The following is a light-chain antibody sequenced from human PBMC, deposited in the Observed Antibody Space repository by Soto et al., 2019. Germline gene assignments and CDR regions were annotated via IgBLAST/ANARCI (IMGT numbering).Light chain of an antibody. Sequence: EIVMTQSPATLSVSPGERATLSCRASQSVSSNLAWYQQKAGQAPRLLIYGASTRATGIPARFSGSGSGTEFTLTISSLQSEDSAVDYCQQYNDWPRTFGQGTNVEIK. CDR3: QQYNDWPRT. CDR2: GAS. CDR1: QSVSSN. J-gene: IGKJ1*01. V-gene: IGKV3-15*01.